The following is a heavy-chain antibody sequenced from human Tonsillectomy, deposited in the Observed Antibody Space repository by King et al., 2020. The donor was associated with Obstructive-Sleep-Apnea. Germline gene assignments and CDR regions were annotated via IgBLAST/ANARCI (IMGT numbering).Heavy chain of an antibody. D-gene: IGHD2-2*01. CDR1: GGSISSYY. V-gene: IGHV4-59*01. Sequence: VQLQESGPGLVKPSETLSLTCTVSGGSISSYYWSWIRQPPGKGLEWIGYIYYSGSTNYNPSLQSRVTIYVETSKNQFSLKLSPVTAADTAVNYCARGGGIVVVPAATNWFDPWGQGTLVTVSS. CDR2: IYYSGST. J-gene: IGHJ5*02. CDR3: ARGGGIVVVPAATNWFDP.